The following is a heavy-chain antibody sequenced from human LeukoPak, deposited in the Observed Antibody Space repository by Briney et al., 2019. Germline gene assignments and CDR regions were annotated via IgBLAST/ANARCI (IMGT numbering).Heavy chain of an antibody. CDR2: IIPFFDTP. J-gene: IGHJ4*02. Sequence: ASVKLSCKAFGYTFTGYWMHWVRQAPGQGLEWMGGIIPFFDTPNYAQKFQGRVTISADKSTSTAYMELSSLRSEDTAVYYCASGRTDIVVVPATLRNYFFDYWGQGTLVTVSS. CDR1: GYTFTGYW. D-gene: IGHD2-2*01. CDR3: ASGRTDIVVVPATLRNYFFDY. V-gene: IGHV1-69*06.